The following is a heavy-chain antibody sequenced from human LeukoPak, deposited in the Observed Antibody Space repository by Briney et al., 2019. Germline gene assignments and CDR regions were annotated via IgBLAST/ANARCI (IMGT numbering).Heavy chain of an antibody. D-gene: IGHD6-19*01. J-gene: IGHJ4*02. CDR1: GFTFSNYG. Sequence: GALRLSYAASGFTFSNYGMHWVRQAPGKGLEWVAVISYDGSNTYYADSVKGRFTISRDNSKNTLYLQMNSLRPEDTGVYYCAKEGRRIAVAGSYFDDWGQGTLVIVSS. V-gene: IGHV3-30*18. CDR2: ISYDGSNT. CDR3: AKEGRRIAVAGSYFDD.